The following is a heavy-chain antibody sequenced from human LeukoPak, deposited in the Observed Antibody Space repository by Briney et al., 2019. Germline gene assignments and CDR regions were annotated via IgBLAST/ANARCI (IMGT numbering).Heavy chain of an antibody. J-gene: IGHJ6*02. Sequence: GGSLRLSCAASGFAFSRYWMHWVRQAPGKGLEWVAVIWYDGSNKYYADSVKGRFTISRDNSKNTLYLQMNSLRAEDTAVYYCARAFFWSGYYRGMDVWGQGTTVTVSS. CDR1: GFAFSRYW. V-gene: IGHV3-33*08. CDR2: IWYDGSNK. CDR3: ARAFFWSGYYRGMDV. D-gene: IGHD3-3*01.